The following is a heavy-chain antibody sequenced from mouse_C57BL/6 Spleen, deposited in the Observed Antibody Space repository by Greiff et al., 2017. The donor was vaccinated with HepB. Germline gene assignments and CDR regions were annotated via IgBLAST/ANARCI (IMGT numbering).Heavy chain of an antibody. J-gene: IGHJ2*01. CDR3: ARLDYYYFDD. V-gene: IGHV5-6*01. Sequence: EVMLVESGGDLVKPGGSLKLSCAASGFTFSSYGMSWVRQTPDKRLEWVATISSGGSYTYYPDSVKGRFTISRDNAKNTLYLQMSSLKSEDTAMSYCARLDYYYFDDWGQGTTLTVSS. D-gene: IGHD1-1*01. CDR1: GFTFSSYG. CDR2: ISSGGSYT.